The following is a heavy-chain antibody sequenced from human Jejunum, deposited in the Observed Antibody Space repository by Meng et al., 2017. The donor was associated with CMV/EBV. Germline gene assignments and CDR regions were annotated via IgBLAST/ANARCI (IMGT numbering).Heavy chain of an antibody. CDR1: FSTYA. J-gene: IGHJ6*02. CDR3: ATKERYCSGRNCYYYGMDV. V-gene: IGHV1-69*05. D-gene: IGHD2-15*01. Sequence: FSTYAISWVRHAPGQGLEWMGGIVPIYNRVTDAQNVKGRVTITTDGPKSTVYMEMSSLRSEDTAVYYCATKERYCSGRNCYYYGMDVWGQGTTVTVSS. CDR2: IVPIYNRV.